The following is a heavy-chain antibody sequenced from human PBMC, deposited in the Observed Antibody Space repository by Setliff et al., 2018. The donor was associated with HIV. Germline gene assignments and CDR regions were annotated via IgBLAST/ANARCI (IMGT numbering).Heavy chain of an antibody. V-gene: IGHV1-18*01. CDR3: ARMRGGHNIREGAFDI. Sequence: ASVKVSCKASGYSLSSYGIGWVRLAPGQGLEWMGWMSTDNGNTNYAQKVQGRVTMTTDTGTRTAYMELRSLRSDDTAMYYCARMRGGHNIREGAFDIWGQGTMVTVSS. CDR1: GYSLSSYG. CDR2: MSTDNGNT. J-gene: IGHJ3*02. D-gene: IGHD1-20*01.